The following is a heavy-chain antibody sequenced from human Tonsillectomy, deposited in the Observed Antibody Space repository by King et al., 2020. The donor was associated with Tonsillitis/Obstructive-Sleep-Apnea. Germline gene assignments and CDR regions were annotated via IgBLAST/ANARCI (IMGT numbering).Heavy chain of an antibody. CDR1: GGTFSSYA. V-gene: IGHV1-69*12. CDR2: IIPIFGTA. J-gene: IGHJ6*03. CDR3: ARGAIVVVEPLYYYYYMDV. D-gene: IGHD3-22*01. Sequence: QLVQSGAEVKKPGSSVKVSCKASGGTFSSYAINWVRQAPGQGLEWMGGIIPIFGTANYAQKFQGRVTITADESTNTAYMELSSLGSEDTAIYYCARGAIVVVEPLYYYYYMDVWGKGTTVTVSS.